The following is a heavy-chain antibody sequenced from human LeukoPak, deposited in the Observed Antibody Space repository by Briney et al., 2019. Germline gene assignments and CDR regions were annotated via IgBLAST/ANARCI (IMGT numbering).Heavy chain of an antibody. CDR3: ARRGGSYDYYYYMDV. Sequence: SETLSLTCTVSGGSISSYYWSWIRQPPGKGLEWIGYIYYSGSTNYNPSLKSRVTISVDTSKNQFSLKLSSVTAADTAVYYCARRGGSYDYYYYMDVWGKGTTVTVSS. V-gene: IGHV4-59*01. J-gene: IGHJ6*03. D-gene: IGHD1-26*01. CDR2: IYYSGST. CDR1: GGSISSYY.